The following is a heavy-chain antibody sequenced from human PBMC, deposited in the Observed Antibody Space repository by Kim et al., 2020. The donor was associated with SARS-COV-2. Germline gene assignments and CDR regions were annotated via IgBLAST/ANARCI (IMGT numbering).Heavy chain of an antibody. V-gene: IGHV4-31*03. J-gene: IGHJ4*02. D-gene: IGHD4-17*01. CDR1: GDSITSGSTH. CDR2: IHYTGST. Sequence: TLSLTCTVSGDSITSGSTHWSWIRQHPGKGLEWIGYIHYTGSTYYNPSLKSRLTMSLDTSKNHFSLNLTSVTAADTAVYYCARVKSYGGEKSFDYWGQGALVTVSS. CDR3: ARVKSYGGEKSFDY.